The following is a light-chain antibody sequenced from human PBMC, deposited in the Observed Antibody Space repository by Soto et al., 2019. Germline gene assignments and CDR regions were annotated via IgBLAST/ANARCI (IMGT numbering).Light chain of an antibody. J-gene: IGKJ3*01. CDR3: QQYNSYSPFT. CDR1: QSSSRW. V-gene: IGKV1-5*01. CDR2: DAS. Sequence: IQVTQSPSTPASIVGNRVTLTCRASQSSSRWLAWYQQKPGKAPNQLIYDASNWESGGASRFSGRGSATEFTLTISSLQPDDFSTYYCQQYNSYSPFTFGPGTKVDIK.